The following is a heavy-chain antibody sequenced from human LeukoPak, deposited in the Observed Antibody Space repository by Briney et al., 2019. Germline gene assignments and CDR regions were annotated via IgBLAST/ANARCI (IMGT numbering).Heavy chain of an antibody. J-gene: IGHJ4*02. CDR1: GYTFTSYG. Sequence: ASVKGSCKASGYTFTSYGISWLRQAPGQGLEWMGWISNGNTNYAQNLQGRVTMTTDTSTSTAYVELRSPRSDDTAVYFCARSPAAAVVRFDFWGQGTLVTVSS. V-gene: IGHV1-18*01. D-gene: IGHD6-13*01. CDR2: ISNGNT. CDR3: ARSPAAAVVRFDF.